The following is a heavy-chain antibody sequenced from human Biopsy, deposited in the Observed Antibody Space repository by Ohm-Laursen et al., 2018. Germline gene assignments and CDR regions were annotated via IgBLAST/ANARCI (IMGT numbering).Heavy chain of an antibody. CDR3: AKGGYCTTSSCYMDLDY. CDR1: GFTFSDYA. J-gene: IGHJ4*02. CDR2: ISGSGGNT. V-gene: IGHV3-23*01. Sequence: SLRLSCTASGFTFSDYAMNWVRQAPGKGLEWVSTISGSGGNTYYADSVRGRFTVSRDGSKSTLYLQMSSLSAEDTAFYYCAKGGYCTTSSCYMDLDYWGQGTLVTAS. D-gene: IGHD2-2*02.